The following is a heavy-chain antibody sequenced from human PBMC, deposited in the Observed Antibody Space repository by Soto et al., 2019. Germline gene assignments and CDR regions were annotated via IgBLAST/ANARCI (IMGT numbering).Heavy chain of an antibody. D-gene: IGHD4-17*01. CDR3: ARGRTLVTTLGIMDV. Sequence: GASVKVSCKASGYTVTGYYMHWVRQAPGQGHEWMGWINPNSGGTNYAQKFQGWVTMTRDTSISTAYMELSRLRSDDTAVYYCARGRTLVTTLGIMDVWGQGTTVTVSS. J-gene: IGHJ6*02. CDR1: GYTVTGYY. CDR2: INPNSGGT. V-gene: IGHV1-2*04.